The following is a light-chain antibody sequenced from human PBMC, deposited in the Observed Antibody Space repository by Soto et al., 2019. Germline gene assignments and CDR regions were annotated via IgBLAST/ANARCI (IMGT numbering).Light chain of an antibody. Sequence: EIVLTQSPGTMSLSPGERATLSCRASQSISSSHLAWYQQKPDQTPRLLIYCASNRATGIPDRFSGSGSGTDFTLTISRLEPEDFAVYYCQHYGNEETFGPGTQVDLK. CDR2: CAS. V-gene: IGKV3-20*01. CDR1: QSISSSH. CDR3: QHYGNEET. J-gene: IGKJ3*01.